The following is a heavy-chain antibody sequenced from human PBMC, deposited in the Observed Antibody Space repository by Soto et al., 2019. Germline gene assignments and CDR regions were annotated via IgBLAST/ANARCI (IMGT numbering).Heavy chain of an antibody. CDR3: ARDSIAAAGTYLGMDV. CDR1: GGSISSSNW. J-gene: IGHJ6*02. CDR2: IYHSGST. Sequence: QVQLQESGPGLVKPSGTLSLTCAVSGGSISSSNWWSWVRQPPGKGLEWIGEIYHSGSTNYNPSLKRRVTISVDKSKNQFSLKLSSVTAADTAVYYCARDSIAAAGTYLGMDVWGQGTTVTVSS. V-gene: IGHV4-4*02. D-gene: IGHD6-13*01.